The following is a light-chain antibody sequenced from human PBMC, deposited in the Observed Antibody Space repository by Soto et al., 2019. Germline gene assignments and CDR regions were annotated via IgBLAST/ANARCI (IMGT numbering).Light chain of an antibody. CDR2: DVS. V-gene: IGLV2-11*01. Sequence: QSALTQPRSVSGSPGQSVTISCTGTSSDVGAYNYVYWYQHHPGKAPKVMIYDVSERPSGVPDRFSGSKSDNKASLTISGLQAEDEAYYYCCSYAGSYAWVFGGGTKLTVL. CDR3: CSYAGSYAWV. CDR1: SSDVGAYNY. J-gene: IGLJ3*02.